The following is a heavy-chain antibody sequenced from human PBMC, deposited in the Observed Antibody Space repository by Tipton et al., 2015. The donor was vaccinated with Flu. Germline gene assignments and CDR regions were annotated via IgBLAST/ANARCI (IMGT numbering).Heavy chain of an antibody. V-gene: IGHV4-39*01. CDR1: GGSISSSNYY. D-gene: IGHD3-3*01. CDR2: LYYSGST. J-gene: IGHJ4*02. Sequence: TLSLTCTVSGGSISSSNYYWGWIRQPPGKGLEWIGSLYYSGSTYYNPSLKSRVTISVDTSKSQFSLRLNSVSAADTAVYYCARSSSFTIFGAFWGQGTLVTVSS. CDR3: ARSSSFTIFGAF.